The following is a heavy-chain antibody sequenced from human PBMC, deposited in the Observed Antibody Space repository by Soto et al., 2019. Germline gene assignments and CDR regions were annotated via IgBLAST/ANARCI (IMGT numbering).Heavy chain of an antibody. CDR2: ISYDGSNK. CDR1: GFTFSSYA. Sequence: VQLVESGGGVVQPGRSLRLSCAASGFTFSSYAMHWVRQAPGKGLEWVAVISYDGSNKYYADSVKGRFTISRDNSKNTLYLQMNSLRAEDTAVYYCARDIVVVPAASYYYYGMDVWGQGTTVTVSS. D-gene: IGHD2-2*01. CDR3: ARDIVVVPAASYYYYGMDV. V-gene: IGHV3-30-3*01. J-gene: IGHJ6*02.